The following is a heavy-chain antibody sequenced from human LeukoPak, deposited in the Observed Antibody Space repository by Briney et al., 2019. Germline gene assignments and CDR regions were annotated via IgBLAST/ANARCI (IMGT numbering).Heavy chain of an antibody. V-gene: IGHV4/OR15-8*01. Sequence: PSETLSLTCDVSGGSIYSTNWWNWVRQPPGKGLEWIGEIHHDGRINYNPSLKSRVTLSVDKSKNQFSLRLNSVTAADTAMYYCARSHDHLWGNYPDYWGQGTLVTVSS. D-gene: IGHD3-16*02. CDR1: GGSIYSTNW. CDR2: IHHDGRI. CDR3: ARSHDHLWGNYPDY. J-gene: IGHJ4*02.